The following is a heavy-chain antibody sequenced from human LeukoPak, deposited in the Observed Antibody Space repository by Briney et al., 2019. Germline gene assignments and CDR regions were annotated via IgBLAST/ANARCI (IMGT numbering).Heavy chain of an antibody. D-gene: IGHD2-2*01. J-gene: IGHJ3*02. CDR1: GGSFSNYH. CDR3: ARGPRMVAMNGYAFDI. Sequence: SETLSLTCAVYGGSFSNYHWSWIRQPPGKGLEWIGEINYSGATTYNPSLKSRVTISLDMSKIQFSLNLTSVTAADTAMYYCARGPRMVAMNGYAFDIWGPGTTVIVSS. CDR2: INYSGAT. V-gene: IGHV4-34*01.